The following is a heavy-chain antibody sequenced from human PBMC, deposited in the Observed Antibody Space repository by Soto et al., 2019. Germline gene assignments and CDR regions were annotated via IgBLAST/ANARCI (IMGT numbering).Heavy chain of an antibody. Sequence: QVQLVQSGAEVKKPGSSVKVSCKASGGTFSSYTISWVRQAPGQGLEWMGRIIPILGIANYAQKFQGRVTITADKSTSTAYMELSSLRSEDTAVYYCSRDQSGYDWGYFDYWGQGTLVTVSS. D-gene: IGHD5-12*01. CDR2: IIPILGIA. CDR1: GGTFSSYT. CDR3: SRDQSGYDWGYFDY. J-gene: IGHJ4*02. V-gene: IGHV1-69*08.